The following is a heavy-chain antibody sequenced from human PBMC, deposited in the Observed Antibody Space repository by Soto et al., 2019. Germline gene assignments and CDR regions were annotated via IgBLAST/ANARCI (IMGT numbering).Heavy chain of an antibody. CDR1: GYTFTSYG. D-gene: IGHD2-8*01. CDR2: ISAYNGNT. CDR3: ARDYQDIVLMVYEKWFDP. J-gene: IGHJ5*02. Sequence: ASVKVSFKASGYTFTSYGISWVRQAPGQGLEWMGWISAYNGNTNYAQKLQGRVTMTTDTSTSTAYMELRSLRSDDTAVYYCARDYQDIVLMVYEKWFDPWGQGTLVTVSS. V-gene: IGHV1-18*01.